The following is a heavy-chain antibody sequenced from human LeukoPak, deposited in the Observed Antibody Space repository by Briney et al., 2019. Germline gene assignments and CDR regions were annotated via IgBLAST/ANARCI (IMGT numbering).Heavy chain of an antibody. CDR3: ATGNTVTTFSDY. D-gene: IGHD4-17*01. Sequence: VASVKVSCKVSGYTLTELSMHWVRQAPGKGLEWMGGFDPEDDETIYAQKFQGRVTMTEDTSTDTAYMELSSLRSEDTAVYYCATGNTVTTFSDYWGQGTLVTVSS. V-gene: IGHV1-24*01. J-gene: IGHJ4*02. CDR1: GYTLTELS. CDR2: FDPEDDET.